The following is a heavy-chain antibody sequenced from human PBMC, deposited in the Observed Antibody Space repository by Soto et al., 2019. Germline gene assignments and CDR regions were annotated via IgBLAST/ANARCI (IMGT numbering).Heavy chain of an antibody. CDR3: LKDCGDYYYSMDV. CDR1: GFTFSSYA. D-gene: IGHD2-21*01. Sequence: GGSLRLSCAASGFTFSSYAMSWVRQAPGKGLEWVSAISGSGGSTYYADSVKGRFTISRDNSKNTLYLQMNSLRAEDTAVYYCLKDCGDYYYSMDVWGKGTTVTVSS. J-gene: IGHJ6*03. V-gene: IGHV3-23*01. CDR2: ISGSGGST.